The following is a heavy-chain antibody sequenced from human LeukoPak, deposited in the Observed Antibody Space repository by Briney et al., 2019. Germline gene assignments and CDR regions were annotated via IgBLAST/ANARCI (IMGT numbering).Heavy chain of an antibody. Sequence: ASVKVSCKASGYTFTSYYMHWVRQAPGQGLEWMGIINPSGGSTSCAQKFQGRVTMTRDTSTSTVYMELSSLRSEDTAVYYCARDDGSGLGIDYWGQGTLVTVSS. V-gene: IGHV1-46*01. CDR3: ARDDGSGLGIDY. J-gene: IGHJ4*02. CDR1: GYTFTSYY. D-gene: IGHD3-10*01. CDR2: INPSGGST.